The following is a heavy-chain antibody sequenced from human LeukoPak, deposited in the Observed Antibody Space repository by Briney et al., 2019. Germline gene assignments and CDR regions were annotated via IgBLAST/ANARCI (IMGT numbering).Heavy chain of an antibody. CDR3: ARDLGYGMDV. V-gene: IGHV3-74*01. CDR2: INSDGSST. Sequence: GGSLRLSCAASGFSFSSYSMTWVRQAPGKGLVWFSRINSDGSSTIYADSVKGRFTISRDNAKNTLYLQMNSLRAEDTAVYYCARDLGYGMDVWGKGTTVTVSS. CDR1: GFSFSSYS. D-gene: IGHD7-27*01. J-gene: IGHJ6*04.